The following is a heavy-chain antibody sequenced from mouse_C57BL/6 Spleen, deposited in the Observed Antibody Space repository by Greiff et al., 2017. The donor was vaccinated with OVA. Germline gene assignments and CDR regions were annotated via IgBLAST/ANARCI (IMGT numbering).Heavy chain of an antibody. Sequence: EVQLQESGPGLVKPSQSLSLTCSVTGYSITSGYYWNWIRQFPGNKLEWMGYISYDGSNNYNPSLKNRISITRDTSKNQFFLKLNSVTTEDTATYYCASREDDYDQAWFAYWGQGTLVTVSA. V-gene: IGHV3-6*01. CDR2: ISYDGSN. D-gene: IGHD2-4*01. CDR3: ASREDDYDQAWFAY. CDR1: GYSITSGYY. J-gene: IGHJ3*01.